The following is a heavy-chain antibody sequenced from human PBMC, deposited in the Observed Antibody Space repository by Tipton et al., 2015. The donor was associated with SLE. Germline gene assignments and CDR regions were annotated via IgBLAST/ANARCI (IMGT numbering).Heavy chain of an antibody. CDR3: ARGGVGATSDFDY. CDR2: INHSGST. V-gene: IGHV4-34*01. D-gene: IGHD1-26*01. Sequence: LRLSCAASGFTFSSYWMHWIRQPPGKGLEWIGEINHSGSTNYNPSLKSRVTISADTSKNQFSLKLSSVTAADTAVYYCARGGVGATSDFDYWGQGTLVTVSS. J-gene: IGHJ4*02. CDR1: GFTFSSYW.